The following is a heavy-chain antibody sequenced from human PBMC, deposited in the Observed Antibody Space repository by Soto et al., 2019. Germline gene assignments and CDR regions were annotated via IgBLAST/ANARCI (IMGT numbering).Heavy chain of an antibody. V-gene: IGHV4-34*01. D-gene: IGHD3-3*01. CDR1: GGSLSGYY. CDR3: GRVVIKMAIQSIYS. CDR2: VNPGGIT. Sequence: SETLSLTCAVYGGSLSGYYWTWIRQPPGKGLEWIGEVNPGGITNYSPSVKSRLKISLDTSKKEVALEMTSVTAADTAVYYCGRVVIKMAIQSIYSWGPGTLVTGSS. J-gene: IGHJ4*02.